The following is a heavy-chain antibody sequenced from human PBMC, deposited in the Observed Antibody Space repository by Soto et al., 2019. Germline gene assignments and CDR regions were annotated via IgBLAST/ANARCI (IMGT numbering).Heavy chain of an antibody. CDR1: GGTFSSYA. V-gene: IGHV1-46*01. Sequence: ASVKVSCKASGGTFSSYAISWVRQAPGQGLEWMGMINPGGGSTSYAQKFQGRVTITWDTSTSTVYMDVRSLRSEDTALYFCARVLPSTTIYGMDVWGQGTTVTVS. CDR2: INPGGGST. D-gene: IGHD3-10*01. J-gene: IGHJ6*02. CDR3: ARVLPSTTIYGMDV.